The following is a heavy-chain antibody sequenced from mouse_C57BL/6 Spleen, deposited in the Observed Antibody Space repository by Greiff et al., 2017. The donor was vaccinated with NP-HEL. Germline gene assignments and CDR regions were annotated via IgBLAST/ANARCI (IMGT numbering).Heavy chain of an antibody. V-gene: IGHV7-3*01. CDR1: GFTFTDYY. J-gene: IGHJ3*01. Sequence: DVKLQESGGGLVQPGGSLSLSCAASGFTFTDYYMSWVRQPPGKALEWLGFIRNKANGYATEYSASVKGRFTISRDNSQSILYLQMNALRAEDSATYYCARSIYYDYDGLLAYWGQGTLVTVSA. CDR2: IRNKANGYAT. CDR3: ARSIYYDYDGLLAY. D-gene: IGHD2-4*01.